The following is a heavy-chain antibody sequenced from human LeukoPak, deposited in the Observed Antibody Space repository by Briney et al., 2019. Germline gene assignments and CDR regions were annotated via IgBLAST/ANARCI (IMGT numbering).Heavy chain of an antibody. J-gene: IGHJ4*02. CDR1: RFTFSNHG. D-gene: IGHD1-26*01. CDR2: IWYDGSKK. Sequence: GGSLRLSCAASRFTFSNHGMHWVRQAPGKGLEWVAVIWYDGSKKYYADSVKGRFTISRDNSRNTLYLQMNSLRVEDTAVYYCARDREARYFDYRGQGTLVAVSS. V-gene: IGHV3-33*01. CDR3: ARDREARYFDY.